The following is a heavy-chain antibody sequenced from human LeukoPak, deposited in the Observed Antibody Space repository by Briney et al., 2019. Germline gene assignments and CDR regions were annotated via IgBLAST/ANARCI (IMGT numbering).Heavy chain of an antibody. Sequence: PSETLSLTCTVSGGSISSSSYYWGWIRQPPGKGLEWIGSIYYSGSTYYNPSLKSRVTISVDTSKNQFSLKLSSVTAADTAVYYCARDLGSIRYFDYWGQGTLGTVSS. D-gene: IGHD1-26*01. CDR3: ARDLGSIRYFDY. CDR2: IYYSGST. CDR1: GGSISSSSYY. J-gene: IGHJ4*02. V-gene: IGHV4-39*02.